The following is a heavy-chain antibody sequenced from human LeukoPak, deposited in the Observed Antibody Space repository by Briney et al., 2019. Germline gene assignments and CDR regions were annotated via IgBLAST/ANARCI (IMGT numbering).Heavy chain of an antibody. Sequence: GESLRLSCAASGFTFSSYAMSWVRHAPGKGLEWVSAISGSGGSTYYADSVNGRFTISRDNSKNTLYLQMNSLRAEDTAVYYCAKPTRGYSYDNFDYWGQGTLVTVSS. J-gene: IGHJ4*02. CDR2: ISGSGGST. CDR1: GFTFSSYA. D-gene: IGHD5-18*01. V-gene: IGHV3-23*01. CDR3: AKPTRGYSYDNFDY.